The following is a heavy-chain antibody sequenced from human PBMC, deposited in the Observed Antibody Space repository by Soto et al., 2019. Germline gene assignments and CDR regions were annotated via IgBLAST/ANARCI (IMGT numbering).Heavy chain of an antibody. D-gene: IGHD3-22*01. J-gene: IGHJ4*02. CDR3: AKDAPGSGWLSDY. CDR1: GFMFSAYW. V-gene: IGHV3-7*01. Sequence: GGSLRLSCAASGFMFSAYWMSWVRQAPGKGLEWVANIHGDGGKIYYVDSVKGRFTISRDNAKRSLYLQMNSLRAEDTAVYYCAKDAPGSGWLSDYWGRGTLVTVSS. CDR2: IHGDGGKI.